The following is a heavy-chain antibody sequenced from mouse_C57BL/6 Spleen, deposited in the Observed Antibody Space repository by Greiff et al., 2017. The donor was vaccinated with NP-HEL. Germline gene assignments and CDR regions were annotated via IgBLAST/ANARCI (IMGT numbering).Heavy chain of an antibody. CDR2: ISYDGSN. CDR1: GYSITSGYY. CDR3: AREGIYYDYDGGMDY. Sequence: DVKLQESGPGLVKPSQSLSLTCSVTGYSITSGYYWNWIRQFPGNKLEWMGYISYDGSNNYNPSLKNRISITRDTSKNQFFLKLNSVTTEDTATYYCAREGIYYDYDGGMDYWGQGTSVTVSS. J-gene: IGHJ4*01. D-gene: IGHD2-4*01. V-gene: IGHV3-6*01.